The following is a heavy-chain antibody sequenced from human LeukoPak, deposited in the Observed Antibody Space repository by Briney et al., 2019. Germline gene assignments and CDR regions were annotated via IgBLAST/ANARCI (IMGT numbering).Heavy chain of an antibody. J-gene: IGHJ3*02. CDR3: ARAGDSSGYYYVSHAFDI. CDR2: INPNSGGT. V-gene: IGHV1-2*02. CDR1: GYTFTGYY. Sequence: ASVKVSCKASGYTFTGYYMHWVRQAPGQGLEWIGWINPNSGGTNYAQKFQGRVTMTRDTAISTAYMELSRLRSDDTAVYYCARAGDSSGYYYVSHAFDIWGQGTMVTVSS. D-gene: IGHD3-22*01.